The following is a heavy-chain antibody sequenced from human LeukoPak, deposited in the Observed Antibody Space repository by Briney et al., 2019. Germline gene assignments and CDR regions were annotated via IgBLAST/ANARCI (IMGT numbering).Heavy chain of an antibody. Sequence: PGGSLRLSCAASGFTFSSYWMSWVRQAPGKGLEWVANIKQDGSEKYYVDSVKGRFTISRDNAKNSLYLQMNSLRAEDMAVYYCARELATPGGGWHNGVFDYWGQGTLVTVSS. D-gene: IGHD6-19*01. CDR2: IKQDGSEK. CDR1: GFTFSSYW. V-gene: IGHV3-7*01. J-gene: IGHJ4*02. CDR3: ARELATPGGGWHNGVFDY.